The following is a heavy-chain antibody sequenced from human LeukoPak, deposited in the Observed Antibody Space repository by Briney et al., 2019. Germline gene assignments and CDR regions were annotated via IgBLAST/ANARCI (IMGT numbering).Heavy chain of an antibody. CDR3: ARARVRYSSGWYSWFDP. J-gene: IGHJ5*02. Sequence: ASVKVSCKASGYTFTGYYTHWVRQAPGQGLEWMGWINPNSGGTNYAQKFQGRVTMTRDTSISTAYMELSRLRSDDTAVYYCARARVRYSSGWYSWFDPWGQGTLVTVSS. CDR1: GYTFTGYY. V-gene: IGHV1-2*02. CDR2: INPNSGGT. D-gene: IGHD6-19*01.